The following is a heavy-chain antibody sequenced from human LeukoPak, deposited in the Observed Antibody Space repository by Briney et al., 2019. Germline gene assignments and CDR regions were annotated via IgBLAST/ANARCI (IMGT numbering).Heavy chain of an antibody. Sequence: SETLSLTCTVSGGSISSYYWSWIRQPPWKGLEWIGYIYYSGSTNYNPSLKSRVTISVDTSKNQFSLKLSSVTAADTAVYYCARGGYSYGFFDYWGQGTLVTVSS. D-gene: IGHD5-18*01. V-gene: IGHV4-59*01. CDR1: GGSISSYY. CDR2: IYYSGST. CDR3: ARGGYSYGFFDY. J-gene: IGHJ4*02.